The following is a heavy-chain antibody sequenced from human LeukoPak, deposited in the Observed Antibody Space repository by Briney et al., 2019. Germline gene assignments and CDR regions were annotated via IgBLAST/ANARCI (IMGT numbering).Heavy chain of an antibody. D-gene: IGHD3-3*01. V-gene: IGHV4-39*07. Sequence: PSETLSLTCTISGGSISGSSYYWGWIRQPPGKGLEWIGSIYYSGSTYYNPSLKSRVTISVNTSKNQFSLKLSSVTAADTAVYYCARAAISFPNWFDPWGQGTLVTVSS. J-gene: IGHJ5*02. CDR3: ARAAISFPNWFDP. CDR1: GGSISGSSYY. CDR2: IYYSGST.